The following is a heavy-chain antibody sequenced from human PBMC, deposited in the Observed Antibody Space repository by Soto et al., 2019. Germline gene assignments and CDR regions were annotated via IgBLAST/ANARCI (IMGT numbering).Heavy chain of an antibody. V-gene: IGHV4-34*01. Sequence: QVQLQQRGAGLLKPSETLSLTCAVYGGSFSGYYWSWIRQPPGKGLEWIGEINHSGSTNYNPSLKSRVTTSVDTSKNQFSLKLSSVTAADTAVYYCARGGQENWFDPWGQGTLVTVSS. J-gene: IGHJ5*02. CDR2: INHSGST. CDR1: GGSFSGYY. CDR3: ARGGQENWFDP.